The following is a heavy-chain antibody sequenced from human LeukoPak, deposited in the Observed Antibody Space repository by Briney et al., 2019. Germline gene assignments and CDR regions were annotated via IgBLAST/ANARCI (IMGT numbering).Heavy chain of an antibody. Sequence: GGSLRLSCVASGFTFNTYWMSWVRQAPGKGLEWVSAISDSGGSTYYADSVTGRFTISRDNSKNTLYLQMNSLRAEDTAVYYCAKDLHSSSWYSYFQHWGQGTLVTVSS. V-gene: IGHV3-23*01. CDR3: AKDLHSSSWYSYFQH. CDR1: GFTFNTYW. D-gene: IGHD6-13*01. CDR2: ISDSGGST. J-gene: IGHJ1*01.